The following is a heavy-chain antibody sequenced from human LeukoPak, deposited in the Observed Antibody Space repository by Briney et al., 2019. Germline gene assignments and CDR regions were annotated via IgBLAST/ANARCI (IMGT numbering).Heavy chain of an antibody. CDR2: IRVYNGDT. J-gene: IGHJ4*02. CDR3: ATGYCSSTNCRIDY. V-gene: IGHV1-18*01. D-gene: IGHD2-2*03. Sequence: ASVKVSCKASGYTFTSYGISWVRQAPGQGLKWMGWIRVYNGDTNYAQKLQGRVTTTTDTSTSTAYMELRSLRPDDTAVYYCATGYCSSTNCRIDYWGQGTLVSVSS. CDR1: GYTFTSYG.